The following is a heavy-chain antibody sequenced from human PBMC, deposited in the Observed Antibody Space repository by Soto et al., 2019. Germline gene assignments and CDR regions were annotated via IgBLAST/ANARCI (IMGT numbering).Heavy chain of an antibody. CDR2: IHYSGTT. D-gene: IGHD3-3*01. Sequence: QVQLQESGPGLVKSSGTLSLTCAVSGVSISSSHWWTWVRQPPGKGLEWIGEIHYSGTTNYNPPLGGRVTISADKSKNQFSLNLSSVTDADTAIYYCARCAYGSYTFGIDVWGQGTTVTVSS. V-gene: IGHV4-4*02. J-gene: IGHJ6*02. CDR1: GVSISSSHW. CDR3: ARCAYGSYTFGIDV.